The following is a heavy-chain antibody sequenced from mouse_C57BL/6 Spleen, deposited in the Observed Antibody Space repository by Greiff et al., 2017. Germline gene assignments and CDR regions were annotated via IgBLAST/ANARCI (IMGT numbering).Heavy chain of an antibody. Sequence: EVQLQQSGPGLVKPSQSLSLTCSVTGYSITSGYYWNWIRQFPGNKLEWMGYRSYDGSNNYNPSLKNRISITRDTSKNQFFLKLNSMTTEDTATYYCARGRAMDYWGQGTSVTVSS. CDR2: RSYDGSN. CDR3: ARGRAMDY. V-gene: IGHV3-6*01. CDR1: GYSITSGYY. J-gene: IGHJ4*01.